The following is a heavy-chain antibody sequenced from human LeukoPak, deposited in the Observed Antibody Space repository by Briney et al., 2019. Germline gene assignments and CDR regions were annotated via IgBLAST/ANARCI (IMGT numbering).Heavy chain of an antibody. CDR2: IKGDGNT. CDR1: GFTFSSYW. D-gene: IGHD3-16*01. J-gene: IGHJ4*02. V-gene: IGHV3-74*01. Sequence: GGSLRLSCAASGFTFSSYWMHWVRQAPGKGLVWVSRIKGDGNTNYADSVKGRFTISRDNAKNTVSLQMNSLRVEDTAVFYCAKDWGWGFDYWGQGTLVTVSS. CDR3: AKDWGWGFDY.